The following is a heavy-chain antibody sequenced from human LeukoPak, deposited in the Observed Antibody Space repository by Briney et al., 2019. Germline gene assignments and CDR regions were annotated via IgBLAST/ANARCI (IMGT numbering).Heavy chain of an antibody. J-gene: IGHJ5*02. CDR1: AYTFTTYW. CDR3: ARSQGYCSGGSCLQGDWFDP. Sequence: GESLKISCKGSAYTFTTYWIGWVRQMPGKGLEWMGSIYPGDSDTRYSPSFQGQVTISADKSISTTYLQWSSLKASDTAMYYCARSQGYCSGGSCLQGDWFDPWGRGTLVTVSS. D-gene: IGHD2-15*01. V-gene: IGHV5-51*01. CDR2: IYPGDSDT.